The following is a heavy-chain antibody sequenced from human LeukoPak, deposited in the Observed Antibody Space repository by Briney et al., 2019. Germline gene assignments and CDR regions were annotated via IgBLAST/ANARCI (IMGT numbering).Heavy chain of an antibody. D-gene: IGHD5-24*01. CDR3: ARLEMATISAFDI. V-gene: IGHV3-21*01. CDR1: GFTFSSYS. J-gene: IGHJ3*02. CDR2: ISSSSSYI. Sequence: GGSLRLSCAASGFTFSSYSMNWVRRAPGKGLEWVSSISSSSSYIYYADSVKGRFTISRDNAKNSLYLQMNSLRAEDTAVYYCARLEMATISAFDIWGQGTMVTVSS.